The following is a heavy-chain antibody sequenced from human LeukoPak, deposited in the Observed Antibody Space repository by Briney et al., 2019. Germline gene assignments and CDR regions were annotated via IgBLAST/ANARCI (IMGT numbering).Heavy chain of an antibody. V-gene: IGHV3-7*04. D-gene: IGHD2-21*01. CDR2: IKEDGSEK. J-gene: IGHJ3*02. CDR3: ARAYCGGDCPYGAFDI. Sequence: PGGSLRLSCAASGFTFSNYWMSWVRQAPGKGLEWVANIKEDGSEKYYVDSVKGRLTISRDNAKNSLYLQMNNLRADDTAVYYCARAYCGGDCPYGAFDIWGQGTMVTVSS. CDR1: GFTFSNYW.